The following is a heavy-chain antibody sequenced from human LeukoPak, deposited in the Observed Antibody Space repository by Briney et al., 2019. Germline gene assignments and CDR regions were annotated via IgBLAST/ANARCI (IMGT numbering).Heavy chain of an antibody. CDR1: GGSISSGDYY. D-gene: IGHD4-17*01. V-gene: IGHV4-30-4*01. J-gene: IGHJ4*02. CDR2: IYYSGST. Sequence: PSETLSLTCTVSGGSISSGDYYWSWIRQPPGKGLEWIGYIYYSGSTYYNPSLKSRVTISVDTSKNQFSLKLSSVTAADTAVYYCARAYGDSQSSFDYWGQGTLVTVS. CDR3: ARAYGDSQSSFDY.